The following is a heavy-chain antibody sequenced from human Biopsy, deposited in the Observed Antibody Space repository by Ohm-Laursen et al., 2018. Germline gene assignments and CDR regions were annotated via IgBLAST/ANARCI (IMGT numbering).Heavy chain of an antibody. V-gene: IGHV1-69*04. CDR2: IVPILGHL. CDR3: AADADGYYTEFDY. J-gene: IGHJ4*02. D-gene: IGHD3-3*01. CDR1: GGPSSNYA. Sequence: SVKVSCKSSGGPSSNYAFSWVRQAPGQGLEWVGRIVPILGHLNYAQRFQGRVSITADKSTSYVYMELSRLTSGDTAVYYCAADADGYYTEFDYWGPGTLVTVSS.